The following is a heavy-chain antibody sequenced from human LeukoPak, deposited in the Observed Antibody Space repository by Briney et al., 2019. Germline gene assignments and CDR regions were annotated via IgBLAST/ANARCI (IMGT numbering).Heavy chain of an antibody. J-gene: IGHJ4*02. CDR3: TTDPVTMVRGVYFDY. Sequence: RGSLRLSCAASGFTFSSYAMSWVRQAPGKGLEWVGRIKSKTDGGTTDYAAPVKGRFTISRDDSKNTLYLQMNSLKTEDTAVYYCTTDPVTMVRGVYFDYWGQGTLVTVSS. CDR1: GFTFSSYA. V-gene: IGHV3-15*01. D-gene: IGHD3-10*01. CDR2: IKSKTDGGTT.